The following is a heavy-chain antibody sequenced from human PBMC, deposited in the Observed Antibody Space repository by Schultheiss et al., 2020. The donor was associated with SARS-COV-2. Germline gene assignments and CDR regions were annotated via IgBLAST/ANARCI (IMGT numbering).Heavy chain of an antibody. CDR3: ARSYYDILTGYYHYGMDV. CDR1: GFTFSSYG. D-gene: IGHD3-9*01. V-gene: IGHV3-33*01. J-gene: IGHJ6*02. Sequence: GGSLRLSCAASGFTFSSYGMHWVRQAPGKGLEWVAVIWYDGSNKYYADSVKGRFTISRDNSKNTLYLQMNSLRAEDTAVYYCARSYYDILTGYYHYGMDVWGQGTTVTVSS. CDR2: IWYDGSNK.